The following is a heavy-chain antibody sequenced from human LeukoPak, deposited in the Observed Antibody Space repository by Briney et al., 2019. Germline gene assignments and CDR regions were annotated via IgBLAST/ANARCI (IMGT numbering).Heavy chain of an antibody. Sequence: PGRSLRLSCAASGFTFSNYEMNWVRQAPGKGLEWISYISSSGITIYYADSVKGRFTISRDNAKNSLYLQMNSLRAEDTAVYYCARDLVYGGGWFDPWGQGTLVTVSS. CDR3: ARDLVYGGGWFDP. CDR2: ISSSGITI. D-gene: IGHD6-6*01. V-gene: IGHV3-48*03. CDR1: GFTFSNYE. J-gene: IGHJ5*02.